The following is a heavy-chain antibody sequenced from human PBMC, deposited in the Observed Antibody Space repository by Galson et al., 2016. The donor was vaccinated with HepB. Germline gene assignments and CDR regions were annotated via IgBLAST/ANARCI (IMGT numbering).Heavy chain of an antibody. CDR1: GYSFIAYD. CDR3: ARPMNRVGTGH. D-gene: IGHD1-14*01. V-gene: IGHV1-2*02. J-gene: IGHJ4*02. Sequence: SCKATGYSFIAYDIYWVRQAPGQGLQWMGWINPNNGDTTYEQKFRGRVTMTSNTSLRTAYRELSSLRSDDTAVYYCARPMNRVGTGHWGQGTLVTVSS. CDR2: INPNNGDT.